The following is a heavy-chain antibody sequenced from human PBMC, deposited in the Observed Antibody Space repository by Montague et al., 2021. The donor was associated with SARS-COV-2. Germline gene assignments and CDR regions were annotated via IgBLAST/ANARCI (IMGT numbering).Heavy chain of an antibody. V-gene: IGHV4/OR15-8*01. CDR1: GDCVSPGNQ. D-gene: IGHD1-26*01. CDR3: ARKGSGRSDLAY. CDR2: ISHTACT. Sequence: SETLSLTCVGDGDCVSPGNQAPFGSLHAGKGLAWAGEISHTACTKYKPSLKSRVSMSVDKSWNQFSLRLTSVTAADTAIYYCARKGSGRSDLAYWGQGTLVTVSS. J-gene: IGHJ4*02.